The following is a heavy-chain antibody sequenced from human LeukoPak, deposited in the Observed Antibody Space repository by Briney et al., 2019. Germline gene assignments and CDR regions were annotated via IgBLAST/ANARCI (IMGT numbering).Heavy chain of an antibody. J-gene: IGHJ6*02. CDR1: GFTFSDYW. V-gene: IGHV3-53*01. D-gene: IGHD3-10*01. Sequence: GGSLRLSCAASGFTFSDYWMSWVRQAPGKGLEWVSLIYSGGTTYYTDSVKGRFTISRDNSKNTLFLQMTSLRAEDTAVYFCARNLDSGSYYAMDVWGQGTTVTVSS. CDR2: IYSGGTT. CDR3: ARNLDSGSYYAMDV.